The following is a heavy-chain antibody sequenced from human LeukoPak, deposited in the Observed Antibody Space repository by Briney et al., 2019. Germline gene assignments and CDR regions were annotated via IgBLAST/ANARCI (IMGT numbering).Heavy chain of an antibody. CDR3: ARETEYYDSSAPMGYAFDI. CDR1: GGSFTGYY. D-gene: IGHD3-22*01. Sequence: SETLSLTCAVYGGSFTGYYWSWIRQPPGKGLEWIGEINHSGSTNYNPSLKSRVTISVDTSKNQFSLKLSSVTAADTAVYYCARETEYYDSSAPMGYAFDIWGQGPMVTVSS. CDR2: INHSGST. V-gene: IGHV4-34*01. J-gene: IGHJ3*02.